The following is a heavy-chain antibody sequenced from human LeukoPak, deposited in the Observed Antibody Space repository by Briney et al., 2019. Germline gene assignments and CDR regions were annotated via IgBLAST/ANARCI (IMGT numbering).Heavy chain of an antibody. CDR2: ISSNSSYT. J-gene: IGHJ3*02. D-gene: IGHD6-13*01. CDR3: ARDKFTSSSWYEAFDI. CDR1: GFTFSDYY. Sequence: GGSLRLSCAASGFTFSDYYMSWIRQAPGKGLEWVSYISSNSSYTNYADSVKGRFTISRDNAKNSLYLQMNSLRAEDTAVYYCARDKFTSSSWYEAFDIWGQGTMVTVS. V-gene: IGHV3-11*05.